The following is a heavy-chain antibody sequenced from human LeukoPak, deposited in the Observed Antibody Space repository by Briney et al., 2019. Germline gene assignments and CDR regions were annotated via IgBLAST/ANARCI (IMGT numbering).Heavy chain of an antibody. V-gene: IGHV4-39*07. J-gene: IGHJ4*02. CDR2: IYYSGST. D-gene: IGHD2-2*01. CDR3: ARCPIVVVPAAMQTHFDY. CDR1: GGSISNSNYY. Sequence: SETLSLTCTVSGGSISNSNYYWGWIRQSPGKGLEWIGSIYYSGSTYYNPVLKSRVTISVDTSKNQFSLKLSSVTAADTAVYYCARCPIVVVPAAMQTHFDYWGQGTLVTVSS.